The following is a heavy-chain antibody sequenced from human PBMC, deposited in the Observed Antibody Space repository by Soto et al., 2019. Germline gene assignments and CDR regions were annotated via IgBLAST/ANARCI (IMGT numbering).Heavy chain of an antibody. CDR3: ARGIAEAGKSSHYGMDV. J-gene: IGHJ6*02. V-gene: IGHV4-34*01. CDR2: INHSGST. CDR1: GGSFSGYY. Sequence: SETLSLTCAVYGGSFSGYYWSWIRQPPGKGLEWIGEINHSGSTNYNPSLKSRVTISVDTSKNQFSLKLSSVTAADAAVYYCARGIAEAGKSSHYGMDVWGQGTTVTVSS. D-gene: IGHD6-13*01.